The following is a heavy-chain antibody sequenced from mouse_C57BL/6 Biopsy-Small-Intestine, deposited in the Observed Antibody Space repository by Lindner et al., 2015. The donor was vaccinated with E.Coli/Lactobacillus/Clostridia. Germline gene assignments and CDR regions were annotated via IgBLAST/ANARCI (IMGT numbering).Heavy chain of an antibody. CDR2: ISPIIGTT. CDR1: GYTFDGYY. D-gene: IGHD1-1*02. CDR3: ARSVNSWKWSFDY. V-gene: IGHV1-84*02. J-gene: IGHJ4*01. Sequence: SVKVSCKASGYTFDGYYLFWLRQTPTQGLEYMGWISPIIGTTNYATSFWGKFTMSWDSSTSTSYLELRSLTSDDTAVYYCARSVNSWKWSFDYWGQGTQVTVSA.